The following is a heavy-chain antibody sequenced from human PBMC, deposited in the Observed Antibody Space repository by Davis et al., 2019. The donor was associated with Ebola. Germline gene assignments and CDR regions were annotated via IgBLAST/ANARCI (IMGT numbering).Heavy chain of an antibody. Sequence: GGSLRLSCVASGLTVSSNYMSWVRQAPGKGLEWVALISYDGNSKHYADSVKGRFTISRDNARNLVYVQMNSLRAEDTALYHCTRVNAVTGYSRFDSWGQGTLVTVSS. D-gene: IGHD3-9*01. CDR3: TRVNAVTGYSRFDS. J-gene: IGHJ5*01. V-gene: IGHV3-30-3*01. CDR1: GLTVSSNY. CDR2: ISYDGNSK.